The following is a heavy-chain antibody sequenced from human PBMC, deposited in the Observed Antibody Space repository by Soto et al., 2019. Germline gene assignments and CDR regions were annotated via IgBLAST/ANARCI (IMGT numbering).Heavy chain of an antibody. Sequence: GGALRLSCAASGFTFSYYWMSWARQAPGKGMEWVSYISSSSSYTNYAGSVKGRFTISRDNAKNSLYRQMNSLRAEDTAVYYCARDRSGSSIDYWGQGTLVTVYS. CDR1: GFTFSYYW. J-gene: IGHJ4*02. CDR2: ISSSSSYT. V-gene: IGHV3-11*06. D-gene: IGHD1-26*01. CDR3: ARDRSGSSIDY.